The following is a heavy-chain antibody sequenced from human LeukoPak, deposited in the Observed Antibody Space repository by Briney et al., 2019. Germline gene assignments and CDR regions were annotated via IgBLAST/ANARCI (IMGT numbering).Heavy chain of an antibody. CDR1: GGSFSGYY. D-gene: IGHD6-6*01. CDR2: INHSGRT. Sequence: SETLSLTCAVYGGSFSGYYWSWIRQPPGKWLEWIGEINHSGRTNYNPALKSRVTISVDTSKNQFSLKLSSVTAADTVVYYCARGQDLAARRFDYWGQGTLVTVSS. V-gene: IGHV4-34*01. CDR3: ARGQDLAARRFDY. J-gene: IGHJ4*02.